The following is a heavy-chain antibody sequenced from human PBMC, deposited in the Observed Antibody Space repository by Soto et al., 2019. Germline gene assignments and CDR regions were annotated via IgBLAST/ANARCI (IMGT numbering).Heavy chain of an antibody. Sequence: QVQLVQSGAEVKRPGSSVKVSYKASGGSFSSYSISWVRQAPGQGLEWMGGIIPIFGATNYAQKFQGRVTISADESTSTAYMEVSGLRSEDTAVYYCARDGYHIAARHWGQGTLVTVSS. CDR3: ARDGYHIAARH. CDR2: IIPIFGAT. CDR1: GGSFSSYS. J-gene: IGHJ4*02. V-gene: IGHV1-69*01. D-gene: IGHD6-6*01.